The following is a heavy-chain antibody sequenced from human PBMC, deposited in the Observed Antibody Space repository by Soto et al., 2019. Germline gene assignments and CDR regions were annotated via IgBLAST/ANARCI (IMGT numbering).Heavy chain of an antibody. D-gene: IGHD3-22*01. J-gene: IGHJ4*02. Sequence: SVKVSCKASGGTFSTYVITWVRQAPGQGLEWMGGIIPIFGTPHYAQKCQGRASITADEYTSTAYMELSSLRSDDTAVYYCARPTLEYYYDNCGYSSDYWGQGTLVTVSS. CDR2: IIPIFGTP. CDR3: ARPTLEYYYDNCGYSSDY. V-gene: IGHV1-69*13. CDR1: GGTFSTYV.